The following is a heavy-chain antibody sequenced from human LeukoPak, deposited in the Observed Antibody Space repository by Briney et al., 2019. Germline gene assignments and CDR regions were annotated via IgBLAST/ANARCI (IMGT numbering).Heavy chain of an antibody. D-gene: IGHD3-16*01. CDR3: ALLPGGSLAFDI. CDR1: GFTFSSYW. J-gene: IGHJ3*02. V-gene: IGHV3-30*03. Sequence: PGGSLRLSCAASGFTFSSYWMSWVRQAPGKGLEWVAVISYDGSNKYYADSVKGRFTISRDNSKNTLYLQMNSLRAEDTAVYYCALLPGGSLAFDIWGQGTMVTVSS. CDR2: ISYDGSNK.